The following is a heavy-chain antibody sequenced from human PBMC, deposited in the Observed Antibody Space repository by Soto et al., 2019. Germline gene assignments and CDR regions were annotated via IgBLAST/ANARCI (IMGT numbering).Heavy chain of an antibody. J-gene: IGHJ6*02. V-gene: IGHV3-30*18. CDR3: AKIVPNCISTSCYFYYYGMDV. D-gene: IGHD2-2*01. CDR1: GFTFSSYN. Sequence: QVQLVESGGGVVQPGRSLRLSCAASGFTFSSYNMHWVRQAPGKGLEWVAVISFDGYNKYYADSVKGRFTISRDNSKNTLYLQMNSLRAEDTAMYYCAKIVPNCISTSCYFYYYGMDVWGQGTTVTVSS. CDR2: ISFDGYNK.